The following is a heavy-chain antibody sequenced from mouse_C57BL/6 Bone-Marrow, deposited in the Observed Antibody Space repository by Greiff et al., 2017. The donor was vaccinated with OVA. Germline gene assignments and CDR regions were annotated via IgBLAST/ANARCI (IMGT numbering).Heavy chain of an antibody. CDR1: GFSFNTYA. Sequence: EVQVVESGGGLVQPKGSLKLSCAASGFSFNTYAMNWVRQAPGKGLEWVARIRSKSNNYATYYADSVKDRFTISRDDSESMLYLQMNNLKTEDTAVYYFVSPRPYWDPFAYWGQGTLVTVSA. V-gene: IGHV10-1*01. CDR2: IRSKSNNYAT. J-gene: IGHJ3*01. D-gene: IGHD4-1*01. CDR3: VSPRPYWDPFAY.